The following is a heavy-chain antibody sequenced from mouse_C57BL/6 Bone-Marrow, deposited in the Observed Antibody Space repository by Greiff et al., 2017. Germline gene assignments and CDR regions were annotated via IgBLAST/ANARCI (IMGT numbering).Heavy chain of an antibody. Sequence: VHLVESGPGLVAPSQSLSITCTVSGFSLTSYAISWVRQPPGKSLEWLGVIGTGGGTNYNSALKSRLSISKDNSKSQVFLKMNSLQTDDTARCYCANFDVWGTGTTVTVSS. CDR2: IGTGGGT. CDR3: ANFDV. V-gene: IGHV2-9-1*01. CDR1: GFSLTSYA. J-gene: IGHJ1*03.